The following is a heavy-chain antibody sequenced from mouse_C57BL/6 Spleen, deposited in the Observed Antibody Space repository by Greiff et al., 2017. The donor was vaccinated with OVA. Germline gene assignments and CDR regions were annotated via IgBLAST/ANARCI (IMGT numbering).Heavy chain of an antibody. CDR3: ARGAYDSSSPYSFDY. Sequence: VQLQQSGAELARPGASVKLSCKASGYTFTSYGISWVKQRTGQGLEWIGEIYPRSGNTYYNEKFKGKATLTADKSSSTAYMELSSLTSEDSAVFFCARGAYDSSSPYSFDYWGQGTSLTVSS. J-gene: IGHJ2*02. D-gene: IGHD1-1*01. CDR1: GYTFTSYG. CDR2: IYPRSGNT. V-gene: IGHV1-81*01.